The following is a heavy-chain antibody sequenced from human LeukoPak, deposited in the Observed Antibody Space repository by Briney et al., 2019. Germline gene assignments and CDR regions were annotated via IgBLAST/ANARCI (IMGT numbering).Heavy chain of an antibody. CDR2: IYDSGTT. J-gene: IGHJ3*02. V-gene: IGHV4-59*01. CDR1: GGSFGNYY. D-gene: IGHD2/OR15-2a*01. Sequence: PSETLSLTCTVSGGSFGNYYWSWIRQPPGKGLEWIGYIYDSGTTNYSPSLKSRVTISVDTSKNQFSLKLSSVTAADTAVYYCARDFSAAFDIWGQGTMVTVSS. CDR3: ARDFSAAFDI.